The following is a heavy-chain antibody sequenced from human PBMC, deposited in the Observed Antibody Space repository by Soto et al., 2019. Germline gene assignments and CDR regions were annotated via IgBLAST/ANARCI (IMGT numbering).Heavy chain of an antibody. J-gene: IGHJ4*02. Sequence: DSGPTLVNPTETLTLTCTISGFSLTTRGMCLTWIRQPPGKALEWLALIDWSGDKNYTTSLRPRLTLSKGTSKNQVVLKMTNMNPVDTGTCYCARMVTGGTSHWVQLDYWGQVTLVTVAS. CDR3: ARMVTGGTSHWVQLDY. CDR1: GFSLTTRGMC. V-gene: IGHV2-70*01. D-gene: IGHD1-1*01. CDR2: IDWSGDK.